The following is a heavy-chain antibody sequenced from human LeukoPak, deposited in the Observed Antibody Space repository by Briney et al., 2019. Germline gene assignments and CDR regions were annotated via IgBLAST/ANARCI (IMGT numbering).Heavy chain of an antibody. CDR2: IHYSGTT. J-gene: IGHJ4*02. CDR1: GGSISRSNYY. V-gene: IGHV4-39*07. CDR3: ARGRYVTTRGGAAAGFLDY. Sequence: PSETLSLTCSVSGGSISRSNYYWDWIRQPPGKGLEWIGSIHYSGTTNYNPSLKSRVTISIDTSQNQFSLRLSSVTAADTAVYYCARGRYVTTRGGAAAGFLDYWGQGTLVTVST. D-gene: IGHD6-13*01.